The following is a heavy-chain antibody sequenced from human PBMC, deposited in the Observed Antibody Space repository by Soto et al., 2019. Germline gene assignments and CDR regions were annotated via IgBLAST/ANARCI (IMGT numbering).Heavy chain of an antibody. CDR3: AKEPVGVVPTLYPTFDH. J-gene: IGHJ4*02. Sequence: GGSLRLSCAASGFTFSSYAMSWVRQAPGKGLEWVSAISGSGGSTYYADSVKGRFTISRDNSKNTLYLQMNSLRAEDTAVYYCAKEPVGVVPTLYPTFDHWGQGTLVTVSS. V-gene: IGHV3-23*01. CDR2: ISGSGGST. CDR1: GFTFSSYA. D-gene: IGHD3-16*02.